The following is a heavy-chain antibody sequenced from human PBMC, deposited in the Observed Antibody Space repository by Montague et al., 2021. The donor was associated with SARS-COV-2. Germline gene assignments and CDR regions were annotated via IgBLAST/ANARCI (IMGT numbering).Heavy chain of an antibody. J-gene: IGHJ6*02. V-gene: IGHV3-48*03. D-gene: IGHD3-10*01. CDR3: ARDRGYGDFYYYGMDV. CDR2: ISSSGSTI. Sequence: SLRLSCAASGFTFSNYEMNWVRQAPGKGLEWVLNISSSGSTIYYADSVKGRFTISRDNAQNSLYLQTNSLRAEDTGVYYCARDRGYGDFYYYGMDVWGQGTTVTVSS. CDR1: GFTFSNYE.